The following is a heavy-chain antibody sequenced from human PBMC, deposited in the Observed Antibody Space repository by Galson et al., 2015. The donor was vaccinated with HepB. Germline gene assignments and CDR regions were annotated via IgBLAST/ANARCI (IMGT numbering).Heavy chain of an antibody. V-gene: IGHV3-23*01. CDR3: AKGLYDTYYYYSTMDV. Sequence: SLRLSCAASGFPFRRYGLSWVRQAPGQGLEWVAGISGSESKAYYADSVNGRFTITGDTSKNTLYLQLSRLRADDTAVYYCAKGLYDTYYYYSTMDVWGQGTTVSVS. D-gene: IGHD2/OR15-2a*01. CDR1: GFPFRRYG. J-gene: IGHJ6*02. CDR2: ISGSESKA.